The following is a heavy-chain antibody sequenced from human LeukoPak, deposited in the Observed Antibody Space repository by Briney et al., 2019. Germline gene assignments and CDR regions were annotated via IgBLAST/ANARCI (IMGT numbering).Heavy chain of an antibody. CDR3: ARLNYDFWSGVWEGYYMDA. D-gene: IGHD3-3*01. J-gene: IGHJ6*03. V-gene: IGHV3-7*01. CDR2: IREDGSEK. Sequence: QAGGSLRLSCAASGFTFSSYWMTWVRQAPGKGLEWVANIREDGSEKYYVDSVKGRFTVSRDNAKNSLYLQVNSLRAEDTAVYYCARLNYDFWSGVWEGYYMDAWGKGTTVTVSS. CDR1: GFTFSSYW.